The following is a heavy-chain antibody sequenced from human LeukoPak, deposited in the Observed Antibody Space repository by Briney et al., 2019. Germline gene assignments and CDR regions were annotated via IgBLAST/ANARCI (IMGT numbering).Heavy chain of an antibody. CDR3: AKDFLPVGTPGNYFDY. J-gene: IGHJ4*02. V-gene: IGHV1-18*01. D-gene: IGHD4-23*01. CDR2: ISAYKGDT. Sequence: ASVKVSCKTAGYTFTNYGIAWVRQSPGPGLGWMGCISAYKGDTKYAQKFRGRVTMRTDTSTTTAYMELRSLRSEDTAVYYCAKDFLPVGTPGNYFDYWGQGTLVTVSS. CDR1: GYTFTNYG.